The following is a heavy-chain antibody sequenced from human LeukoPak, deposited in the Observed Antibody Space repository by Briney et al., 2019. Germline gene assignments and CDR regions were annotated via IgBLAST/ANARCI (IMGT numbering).Heavy chain of an antibody. CDR2: INSDGSST. Sequence: TGGSLRLSCAASGFTFSSYWMHWVRQAPGKGLVWVSRINSDGSSTSYADSVKGRFTVSRDNAMNTVHLQMNSLRAEDTAVYYCASQRWLQSSFDYWGQGTLVTVSS. J-gene: IGHJ4*02. CDR3: ASQRWLQSSFDY. CDR1: GFTFSSYW. D-gene: IGHD5-24*01. V-gene: IGHV3-74*01.